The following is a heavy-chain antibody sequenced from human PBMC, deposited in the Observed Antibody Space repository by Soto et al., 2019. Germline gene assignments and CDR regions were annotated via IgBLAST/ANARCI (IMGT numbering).Heavy chain of an antibody. CDR1: GFTFSSYG. Sequence: RLSCAASGFTFSSYGMHWVRQAPGKGLEWVAVISYDGSNKYYADSVKGRFTISRDNSKNTLYLQMNSLRAEDTAVYYCANDNWNYYWGQGTLVTVSA. V-gene: IGHV3-30*18. D-gene: IGHD1-7*01. CDR2: ISYDGSNK. CDR3: ANDNWNYY. J-gene: IGHJ4*02.